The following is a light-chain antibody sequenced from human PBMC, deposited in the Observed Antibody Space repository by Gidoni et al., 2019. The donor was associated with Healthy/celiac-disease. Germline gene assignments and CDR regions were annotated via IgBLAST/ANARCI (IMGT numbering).Light chain of an antibody. J-gene: IGLJ3*02. Sequence: QTVVTQEPSFSVSPGGTVTLTCGLSSGSASTSYYPSWYQQTPVQAPRTLIYSTNTRSSGVPDRFSGSILGNKAALTITGAQADDESDYYCVLYMGSGISVFGGGTKLTVL. V-gene: IGLV8-61*01. CDR3: VLYMGSGISV. CDR1: SGSASTSYY. CDR2: STN.